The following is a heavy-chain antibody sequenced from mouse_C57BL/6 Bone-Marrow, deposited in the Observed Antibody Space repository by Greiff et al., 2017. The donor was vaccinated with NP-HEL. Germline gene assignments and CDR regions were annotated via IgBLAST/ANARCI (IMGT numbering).Heavy chain of an antibody. J-gene: IGHJ1*03. V-gene: IGHV1-82*01. D-gene: IGHD1-1*01. CDR3: ARYTTVVATRGYFDV. Sequence: VQLQQSGPELVKPGASVKISCKASGYAFSSSWMNWVKQRPGKGLEWIGRIYPGDGDTNYNGKFKGKATLTADKSSSTAYMQLSSLTSEDSAVYFCARYTTVVATRGYFDVWGTGTTVTVSS. CDR2: IYPGDGDT. CDR1: GYAFSSSW.